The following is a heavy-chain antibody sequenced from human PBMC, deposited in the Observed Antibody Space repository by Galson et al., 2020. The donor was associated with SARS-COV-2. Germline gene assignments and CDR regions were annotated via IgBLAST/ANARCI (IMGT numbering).Heavy chain of an antibody. V-gene: IGHV4-59*01. D-gene: IGHD3-10*02. CDR3: ARDWQNSGLYVDYFDQ. Sequence: SETLSLTCAVSGTSITNYNWIWIRQPPGKGLEYIGNIYYNGSTNYNPSLKSRVTISVDTSKNEFSLKLTSVTPADTAVYYCARDWQNSGLYVDYFDQWGQGTLVTVSS. J-gene: IGHJ4*02. CDR1: GTSITNYN. CDR2: IYYNGST.